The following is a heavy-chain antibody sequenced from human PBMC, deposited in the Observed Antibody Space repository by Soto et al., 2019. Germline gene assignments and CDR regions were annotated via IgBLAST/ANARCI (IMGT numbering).Heavy chain of an antibody. D-gene: IGHD4-17*01. CDR1: GVSISTGGYY. CDR2: IDYSGST. Sequence: QVQLQESGPGLVKPSQTLSLTCTVSGVSISTGGYYWTWLRQHPGKGLEWIGYIDYSGSTYYNPSLKSRVTISVDPSKNQFSLKLSSVTAADTALYYCARGLSVTLFDNWGQGTLVTVSS. J-gene: IGHJ4*02. CDR3: ARGLSVTLFDN. V-gene: IGHV4-31*03.